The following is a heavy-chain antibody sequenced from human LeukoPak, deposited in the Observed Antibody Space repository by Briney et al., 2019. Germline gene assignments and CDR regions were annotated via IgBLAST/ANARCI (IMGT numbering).Heavy chain of an antibody. V-gene: IGHV1-69*13. J-gene: IGHJ4*02. CDR1: GGTFSSYA. CDR3: AINPTIFGVVSFDY. Sequence: SVKVSCKASGGTFSSYAISWVRQAPGQGLEWMGGIIPIFGSANYAQKFQGRVTITADESTSTAYMELSSLRSEDTAVYYCAINPTIFGVVSFDYWGQGTLVTVSS. CDR2: IIPIFGSA. D-gene: IGHD3-3*01.